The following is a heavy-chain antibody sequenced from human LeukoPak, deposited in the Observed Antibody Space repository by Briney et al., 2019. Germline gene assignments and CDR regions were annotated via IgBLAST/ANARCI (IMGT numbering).Heavy chain of an antibody. Sequence: GGSPRLSCAASGFTFSSYAMSWVRQAPGKGLERVSAISGSGGSTYYADSVKGRFTISRDNSKNTLYLQMNSLRAEDTAVYYCAKDPSLLLWFGEYENWGQGTLVTVSS. CDR2: ISGSGGST. J-gene: IGHJ4*02. CDR1: GFTFSSYA. D-gene: IGHD3-10*01. CDR3: AKDPSLLLWFGEYEN. V-gene: IGHV3-23*01.